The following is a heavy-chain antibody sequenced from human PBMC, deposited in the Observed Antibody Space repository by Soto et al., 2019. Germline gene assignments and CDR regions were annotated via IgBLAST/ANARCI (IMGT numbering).Heavy chain of an antibody. CDR3: AKSITTSGDSTGRGVVIDN. CDR2: ISYDGRNE. D-gene: IGHD3-3*01. Sequence: QVQLVESGGGVVQPGRSLRLSCAASGFSFSAFGMHWVRQAPGKGLEWVGVISYDGRNEFYADSVRGRFTVSRDNSKSTLYLQMNSLRAEDTAVYYCAKSITTSGDSTGRGVVIDNWGRGTLVIVSS. V-gene: IGHV3-30*18. CDR1: GFSFSAFG. J-gene: IGHJ4*02.